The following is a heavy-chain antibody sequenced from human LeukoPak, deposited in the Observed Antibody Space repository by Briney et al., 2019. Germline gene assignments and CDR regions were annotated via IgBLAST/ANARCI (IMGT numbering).Heavy chain of an antibody. Sequence: SETLSLTCTVSGGSISSSSYYWGWIRQPPGKGLECIGSIYYSGSTYYNPSLKSRVTISVDTSKNQFSLKLSSVTAADTAVYYCARHGDSSKEGIFDYWGQGTLVTVSS. CDR1: GGSISSSSYY. J-gene: IGHJ4*02. CDR3: ARHGDSSKEGIFDY. CDR2: IYYSGST. D-gene: IGHD6-13*01. V-gene: IGHV4-39*01.